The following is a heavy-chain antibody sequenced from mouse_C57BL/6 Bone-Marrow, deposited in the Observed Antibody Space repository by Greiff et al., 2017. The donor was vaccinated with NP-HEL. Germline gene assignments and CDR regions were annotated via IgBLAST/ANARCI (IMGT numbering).Heavy chain of an antibody. Sequence: EVQLQESVAELVRPGASVKLSCTASGFNIKNTYMHWVKQRPEQGLEWIGRIDPANGNTKYAPKFQGKATITADTSSNTAYLQLSSLTSEDTAIYYCARGWNYYGSSPYWYFDVWGTGTTVTVSS. D-gene: IGHD1-1*01. CDR3: ARGWNYYGSSPYWYFDV. CDR1: GFNIKNTY. J-gene: IGHJ1*03. CDR2: IDPANGNT. V-gene: IGHV14-3*01.